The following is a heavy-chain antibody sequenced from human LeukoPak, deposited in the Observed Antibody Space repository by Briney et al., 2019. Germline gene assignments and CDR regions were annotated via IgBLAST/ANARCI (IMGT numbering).Heavy chain of an antibody. CDR3: AKVRAPSGWFNSDY. CDR1: GFTFSSYW. D-gene: IGHD6-19*01. Sequence: GGSLRLSCAASGFTFSSYWMHWVRQAPGKGLVWVSRINSDGSSTSYADSVKGRFTISRDNAKNTLYLQMNSLRAEDTAVYYCAKVRAPSGWFNSDYWGQGTLVTVSS. V-gene: IGHV3-74*01. J-gene: IGHJ4*02. CDR2: INSDGSST.